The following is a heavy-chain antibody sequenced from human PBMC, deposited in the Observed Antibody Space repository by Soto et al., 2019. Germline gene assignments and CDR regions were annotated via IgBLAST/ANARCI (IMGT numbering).Heavy chain of an antibody. CDR1: GYTFTSYG. Sequence: ASVKVSCKASGYTFTSYGISWVRQAPGQGLEWMGWISAYNGNTNYAQKLQGRVTMTTDTSTSTAYMELRSLRSDDTAVYYCARDLLGIAAAGPYFDYWGQGTLVNVSS. V-gene: IGHV1-18*01. CDR3: ARDLLGIAAAGPYFDY. CDR2: ISAYNGNT. D-gene: IGHD6-13*01. J-gene: IGHJ4*02.